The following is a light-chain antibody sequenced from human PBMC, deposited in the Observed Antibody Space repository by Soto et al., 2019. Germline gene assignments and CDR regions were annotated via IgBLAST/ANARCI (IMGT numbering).Light chain of an antibody. Sequence: EIVLTQSPGTLSLSPGERATLSCKASQSIVSNYLAWYQRSPGQAPRLLIYGSSSRATDIPARFSGSGSGTHFTLTITRLESEDFAVYYCQRYGISPPTFGRGTKVEFK. CDR1: QSIVSNY. CDR3: QRYGISPPT. J-gene: IGKJ1*01. V-gene: IGKV3-20*01. CDR2: GSS.